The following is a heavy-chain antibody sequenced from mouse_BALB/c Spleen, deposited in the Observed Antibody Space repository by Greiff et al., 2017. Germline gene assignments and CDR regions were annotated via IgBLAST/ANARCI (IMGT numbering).Heavy chain of an antibody. J-gene: IGHJ1*01. CDR2: ISSGGST. D-gene: IGHD2-2*01. Sequence: EVQLVESGGGLVKPGGSLKLSCAASGFTFSSYAMSWVRQTPEKRLEWVASISSGGSTYYPDSVKGRFTISRDNARNILYLQMSSLRSEDTAMYYCARIYYGYDGAYWYFDVWGAGTTVTVSS. V-gene: IGHV5-6-5*01. CDR3: ARIYYGYDGAYWYFDV. CDR1: GFTFSSYA.